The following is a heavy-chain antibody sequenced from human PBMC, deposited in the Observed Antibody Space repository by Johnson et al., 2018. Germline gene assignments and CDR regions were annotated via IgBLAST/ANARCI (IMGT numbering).Heavy chain of an antibody. CDR1: GFTFSDHY. CDR3: ARGLGNYDSSGYYPP. J-gene: IGHJ4*02. Sequence: VQLVESGGGLVQPGGSLRLSCAASGFTFSDHYMEWVRQAPGKGLEWVGRIRNKANTYTTEYAASVKGRFTISRDDSKNSVSLQMNSLKTEDTAIYYCARGLGNYDSSGYYPPWGQGTLVTVSS. CDR2: IRNKANTYTT. V-gene: IGHV3-72*01. D-gene: IGHD3-22*01.